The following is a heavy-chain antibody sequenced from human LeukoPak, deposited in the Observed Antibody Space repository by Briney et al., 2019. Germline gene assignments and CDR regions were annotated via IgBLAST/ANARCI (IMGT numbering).Heavy chain of an antibody. CDR1: GGSISSYY. CDR3: ARGGTGFDY. J-gene: IGHJ4*02. Sequence: SETLSLTCTVSGGSISSYYWSWIRQPPGKGLEWIGYIYYSGSTNYNPSLKSRVTISVDTSKNQFSLKLSSVTAADTAVYYCARGGTGFDYWGQGTLVTVSS. CDR2: IYYSGST. V-gene: IGHV4-59*08. D-gene: IGHD3-16*01.